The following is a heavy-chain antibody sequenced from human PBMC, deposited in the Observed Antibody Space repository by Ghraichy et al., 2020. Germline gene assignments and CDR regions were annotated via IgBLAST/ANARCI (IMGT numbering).Heavy chain of an antibody. Sequence: GGSLRLSCAASGFMFSSYWVTWVRQAPGKGLEWVAKVKPDGGEKNYVGSVKGRFTISRDNAKKSLYLQMNSLRAEDTAVYYCAKCRRTTWNDALDVWGQGTMVTVSS. V-gene: IGHV3-7*01. CDR2: VKPDGGEK. J-gene: IGHJ3*01. CDR1: GFMFSSYW. CDR3: AKCRRTTWNDALDV. D-gene: IGHD1-1*01.